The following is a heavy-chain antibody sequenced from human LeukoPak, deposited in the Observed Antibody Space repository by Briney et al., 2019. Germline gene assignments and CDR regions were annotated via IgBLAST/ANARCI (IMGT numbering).Heavy chain of an antibody. CDR3: ARIFGVVYRGYYYYYMDV. CDR2: IYYSGST. D-gene: IGHD3-3*01. J-gene: IGHJ6*03. CDR1: GGSISSGDYY. V-gene: IGHV4-30-4*08. Sequence: SETLSLTCTVSGGSISSGDYYWSWIRQPPGKGLEWIGYIYYSGSTYYNPSLKSRVTISVDTSKNQFSLKLSSVTAADTAVYYCARIFGVVYRGYYYYYMDVWGKGTTVTVSS.